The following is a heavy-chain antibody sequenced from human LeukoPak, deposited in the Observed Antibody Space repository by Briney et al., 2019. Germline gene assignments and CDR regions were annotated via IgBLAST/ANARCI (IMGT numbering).Heavy chain of an antibody. Sequence: GGSLRLSCAASAFTFSSYAMSWVRQAPGKGLEWVSAISGSGGSTYYADSVKGRFTISRDNSKNSLYLQMNSLRAEDTAVYYCARDRGDFWSGYYTNYFDYWGQGTLVTVSS. CDR3: ARDRGDFWSGYYTNYFDY. D-gene: IGHD3-3*01. CDR2: ISGSGGST. J-gene: IGHJ4*02. CDR1: AFTFSSYA. V-gene: IGHV3-23*01.